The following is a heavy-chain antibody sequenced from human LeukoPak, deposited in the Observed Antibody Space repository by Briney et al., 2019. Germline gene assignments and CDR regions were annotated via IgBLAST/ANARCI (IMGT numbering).Heavy chain of an antibody. D-gene: IGHD3-22*01. CDR1: GGSINSYY. Sequence: SETLSLTCTVSGGSINSYYWGWIRQPPGKGLEWIGNIYYTDSTEYNPSLKSRVTISVDTSKNQFSLKLTSMTAADTAVYYCARDSRYYYDSSGYHGAFDIWGQGTMVTVSS. CDR3: ARDSRYYYDSSGYHGAFDI. V-gene: IGHV4-39*07. J-gene: IGHJ3*02. CDR2: IYYTDST.